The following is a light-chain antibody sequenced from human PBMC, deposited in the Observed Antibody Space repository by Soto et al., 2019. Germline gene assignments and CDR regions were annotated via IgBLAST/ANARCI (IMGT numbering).Light chain of an antibody. V-gene: IGKV1-39*01. J-gene: IGKJ1*01. CDR1: QSISSY. Sequence: DIQMTQSPSSLSASVGDRVTITCRASQSISSYLNWYQQKPGKAPKLLIYAASSLQSGVPSRFSGSXXXTXXXLTISSLQPEDFATYYCQQSYSTLTWTFGQGTKVEIK. CDR3: QQSYSTLTWT. CDR2: AAS.